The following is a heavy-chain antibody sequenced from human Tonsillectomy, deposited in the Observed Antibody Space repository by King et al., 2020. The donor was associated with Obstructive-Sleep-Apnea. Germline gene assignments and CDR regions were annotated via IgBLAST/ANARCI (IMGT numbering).Heavy chain of an antibody. D-gene: IGHD6-6*01. CDR2: INNSGST. J-gene: IGHJ4*02. Sequence: QLQESGPGLVKPSETLSLTCTVSGGSISSYYWSWIRQPPGKGLEWIGYINNSGSTNYNPSLKSRVTISVDTSKNQFSLKMSSVTAADTAVYYCARDSSIFYYFDYWGQGTLVTVSS. CDR1: GGSISSYY. CDR3: ARDSSIFYYFDY. V-gene: IGHV4-59*01.